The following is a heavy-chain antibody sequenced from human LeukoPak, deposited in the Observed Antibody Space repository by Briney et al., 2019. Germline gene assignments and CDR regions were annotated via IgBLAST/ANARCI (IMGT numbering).Heavy chain of an antibody. V-gene: IGHV3-23*01. CDR2: ISGSGGST. J-gene: IGHJ3*02. CDR1: GFTFSSYA. Sequence: GGSLRLSCAASGFTFSSYAMSWVRQAPGKGLEWVSAISGSGGSTYYADSVKGRFTISRDNSKNTLYLQMNSLRAEDTAVYYCANTSKEVVLGDAFDIWGQGTMVTVSS. CDR3: ANTSKEVVLGDAFDI. D-gene: IGHD4/OR15-4a*01.